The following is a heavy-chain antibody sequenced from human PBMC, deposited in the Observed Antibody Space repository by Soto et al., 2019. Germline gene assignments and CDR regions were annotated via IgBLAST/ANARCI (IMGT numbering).Heavy chain of an antibody. Sequence: EVQMVESGGGLVQPGGSLRLSCAVSGFTVITNYISWVRQAPGKGLEWVSDIYAGGNTYYADSVKVRFAISRDNSKNTLYLEMNSLRAEDTAVYYCARKKSIVGATGYFDYWGQGTLVSVSS. J-gene: IGHJ4*02. CDR3: ARKKSIVGATGYFDY. CDR2: IYAGGNT. V-gene: IGHV3-66*01. CDR1: GFTVITNY. D-gene: IGHD1-26*01.